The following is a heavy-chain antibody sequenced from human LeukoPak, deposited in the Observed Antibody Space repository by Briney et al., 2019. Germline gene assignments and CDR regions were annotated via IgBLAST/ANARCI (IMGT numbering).Heavy chain of an antibody. CDR1: GFTFRSLG. CDR3: VTDLHGINWYVH. D-gene: IGHD1-20*01. CDR2: VENDGTTK. V-gene: IGHV3-30*02. J-gene: IGHJ4*02. Sequence: GGSLRLSCPASGFTFRSLGLYWVRQAPGKGLEWVAFVENDGTTKYYADSVKGRFSISRDHSKNTLFLQMNSLRPDDTSMYYCVTDLHGINWYVHWGQGTLVTVSS.